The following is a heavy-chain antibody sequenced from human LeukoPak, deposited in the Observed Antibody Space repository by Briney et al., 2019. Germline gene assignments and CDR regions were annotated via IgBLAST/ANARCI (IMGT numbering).Heavy chain of an antibody. CDR1: GFTFGTFP. J-gene: IGHJ6*03. D-gene: IGHD6-6*01. CDR2: ISDDGRDI. Sequence: GGSLRLSCEASGFTFGTFPMHWVRDTPEKGLEWVAVISDDGRDIYYAGSVKGRFTISRDNSKNTLYLQMNSLSPEDTAVVYCARVGRVSIYPSYMDVWGKGTTVTVSS. CDR3: ARVGRVSIYPSYMDV. V-gene: IGHV3-30*04.